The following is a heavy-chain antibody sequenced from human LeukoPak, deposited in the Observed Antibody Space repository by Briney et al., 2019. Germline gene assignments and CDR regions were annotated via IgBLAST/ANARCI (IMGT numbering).Heavy chain of an antibody. CDR2: IKQDGSEK. CDR3: ARVMYSSGWSFDY. CDR1: GFTFSSYW. D-gene: IGHD6-19*01. Sequence: QPGGSLRFSCAASGFTFSSYWMSWVRQAPGKGLEWVANIKQDGSEKYYVDSVKGRFTISRDNAKNSLYLQMNSLRAEDTAVYYCARVMYSSGWSFDYWGQGTLVTVSS. J-gene: IGHJ4*02. V-gene: IGHV3-7*01.